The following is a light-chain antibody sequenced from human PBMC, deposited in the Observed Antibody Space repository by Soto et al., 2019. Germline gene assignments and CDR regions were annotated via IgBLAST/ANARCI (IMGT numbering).Light chain of an antibody. CDR3: QQYATSPTT. V-gene: IGKV3-20*01. CDR2: GTS. CDR1: QSVDSC. Sequence: EIVLTQSPGTLSLYPGERATVSCRASQSVDSCLAWYQQKPGQAPRLLSYGTSSRATGIPARFSGSGAGTDFTLTISRVEPEDFAVYYCQQYATSPTTVGQGARLDNK. J-gene: IGKJ5*01.